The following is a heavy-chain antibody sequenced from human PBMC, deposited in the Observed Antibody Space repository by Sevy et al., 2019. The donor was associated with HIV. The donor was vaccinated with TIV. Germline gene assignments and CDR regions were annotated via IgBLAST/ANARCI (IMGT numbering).Heavy chain of an antibody. CDR2: ISLSGGDT. J-gene: IGHJ4*02. CDR3: GKVRVSGTYYTGDFDY. CDR1: GFTFSTYA. V-gene: IGHV3-23*01. Sequence: GGSLRLSCAASGFTFSTYAMTWVRQAPGKGLEWVSVISLSGGDTYYTDSVKGRFTISRDNSKKTLYLQMNRLRAEDTAAYYCGKVRVSGTYYTGDFDYWGQGTLVTVSS. D-gene: IGHD3-10*01.